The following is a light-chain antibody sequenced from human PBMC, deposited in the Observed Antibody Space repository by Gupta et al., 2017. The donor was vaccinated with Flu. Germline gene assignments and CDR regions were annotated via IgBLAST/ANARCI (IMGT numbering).Light chain of an antibody. CDR2: DAS. Sequence: GERDTHSCRASQGVVRCYLAWYKQKPGQAPRRLIYDASTRDTGISDRFSGSGLGKDFTLTISRLEPEDFAVYYCQQYGTSLTFGQGTRLEIK. V-gene: IGKV3-20*01. CDR3: QQYGTSLT. J-gene: IGKJ5*01. CDR1: QGVVRCY.